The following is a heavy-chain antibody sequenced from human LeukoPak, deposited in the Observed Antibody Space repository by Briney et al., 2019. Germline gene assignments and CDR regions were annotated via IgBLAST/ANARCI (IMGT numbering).Heavy chain of an antibody. CDR1: GFTFSSYG. Sequence: GGSLRLSCAASGFTFSSYGIHWVRQAPGKGLEWVAVISYDGSNKYYADSVKGRFTISRDNSKNTLYLQMNSLRAEDTAVYYCAKDGGYSSGWYETTYWGQGTLVTVSS. J-gene: IGHJ4*02. D-gene: IGHD6-19*01. CDR2: ISYDGSNK. CDR3: AKDGGYSSGWYETTY. V-gene: IGHV3-30*18.